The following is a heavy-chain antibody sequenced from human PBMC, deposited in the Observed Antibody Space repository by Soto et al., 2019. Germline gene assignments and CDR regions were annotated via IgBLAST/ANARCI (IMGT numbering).Heavy chain of an antibody. D-gene: IGHD4-17*01. J-gene: IGHJ4*02. Sequence: GGSLRLSCAASGFTFSSYSMNWVRQAPGKGLEWVPYISSSSTIYYADSVKGRFTISRDNAKNSLYLQMNSLRAEDTAVYYCARDLVTTVTRDYWGQGTLVTVSS. CDR1: GFTFSSYS. V-gene: IGHV3-48*01. CDR3: ARDLVTTVTRDY. CDR2: ISSSSTI.